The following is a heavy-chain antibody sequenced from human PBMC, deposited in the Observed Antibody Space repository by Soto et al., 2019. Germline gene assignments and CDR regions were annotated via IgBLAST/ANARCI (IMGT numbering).Heavy chain of an antibody. CDR1: GFTFRNAW. D-gene: IGHD3-10*01. CDR3: TTDRILWFGEYTFAMDV. Sequence: EVQLVESGGGLVKPGGPLTISCEGSGFTFRNAWMSWVRQAPGKVLVWVGRIKSLSDGETTNYAVRVKGRLTISRDDSKTTLYSLMSSQKSEDTAVYYCTTDRILWFGEYTFAMDVWGQRTTVTVSS. V-gene: IGHV3-15*01. J-gene: IGHJ6*02. CDR2: IKSLSDGETT.